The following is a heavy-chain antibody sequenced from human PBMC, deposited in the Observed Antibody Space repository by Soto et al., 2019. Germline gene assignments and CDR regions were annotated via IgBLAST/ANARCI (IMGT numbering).Heavy chain of an antibody. CDR3: ARNYGDYFDY. V-gene: IGHV4-59*01. Sequence: ASETLSLTCTVSGGSISSYYWSWIRQPPGKGLEWIGYIYYSGSTNYNPSLKSRVTISVDTSKNQFSLKLSSVTAADTAVYYCARNYGDYFDYWGHGTLVTVSS. D-gene: IGHD4-17*01. J-gene: IGHJ4*01. CDR2: IYYSGST. CDR1: GGSISSYY.